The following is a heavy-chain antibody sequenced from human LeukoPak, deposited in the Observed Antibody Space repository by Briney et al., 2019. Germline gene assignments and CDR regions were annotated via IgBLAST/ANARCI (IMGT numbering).Heavy chain of an antibody. D-gene: IGHD3-16*02. Sequence: TSETLSLTCAVYGASFSDYYWSWIRQPPGKGLEWIGEINHNGSTYYNPSLKSRVTISVDTSKSQFSLKLSSVTAADTAVYFCAREGTSYDYVWGSYRRNYGMDVWGQGTTVTVSS. J-gene: IGHJ6*02. V-gene: IGHV4-34*01. CDR2: INHNGST. CDR1: GASFSDYY. CDR3: AREGTSYDYVWGSYRRNYGMDV.